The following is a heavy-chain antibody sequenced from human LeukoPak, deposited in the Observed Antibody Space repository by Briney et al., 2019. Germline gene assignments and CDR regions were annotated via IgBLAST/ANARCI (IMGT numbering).Heavy chain of an antibody. J-gene: IGHJ4*02. D-gene: IGHD5-12*01. CDR3: AREMYSGYGLSDY. V-gene: IGHV1-2*02. CDR1: GYTFTGYY. CDR2: INPNSGGT. Sequence: ASVKVSCKASGYTFTGYYMHWVRQAPGQGLEWMGWINPNSGGTNYAQKFRGRVTMTRDTSISTAYMELSRLRSDDTAVYYCAREMYSGYGLSDYWGQGTLVTVSS.